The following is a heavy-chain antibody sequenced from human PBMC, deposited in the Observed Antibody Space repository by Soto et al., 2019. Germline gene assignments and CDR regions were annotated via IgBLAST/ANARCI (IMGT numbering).Heavy chain of an antibody. Sequence: SETLSLTCTVSGVSISSYYWSWLRQPPGKGLEWIGYIFYSGSTNYNPSLKSRVTISVDTSKNQFSLKLSSVTAADTAVYYCARRYGSAFDIWGHGTMVTVSS. CDR3: ARRYGSAFDI. CDR1: GVSISSYY. CDR2: IFYSGST. J-gene: IGHJ3*02. D-gene: IGHD4-17*01. V-gene: IGHV4-59*01.